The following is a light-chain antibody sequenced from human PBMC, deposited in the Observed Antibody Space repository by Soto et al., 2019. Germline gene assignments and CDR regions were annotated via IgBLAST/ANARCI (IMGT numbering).Light chain of an antibody. CDR3: QYYGTSPQT. J-gene: IGKJ1*01. CDR2: TTS. Sequence: EIVLTQSPATLSLSPGERATLSCRASQSVSKSLAWYQQKPGQAPRLLIYTTSNRATGIPARFSGSGSRTDFTLTISRLEPEDLAVYYCQYYGTSPQTFGQGTKVEIK. V-gene: IGKV3-11*01. CDR1: QSVSKS.